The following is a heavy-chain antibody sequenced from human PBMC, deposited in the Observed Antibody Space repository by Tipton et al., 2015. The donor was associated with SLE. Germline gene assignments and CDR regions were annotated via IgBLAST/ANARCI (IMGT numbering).Heavy chain of an antibody. D-gene: IGHD5-18*01. V-gene: IGHV4-4*09. J-gene: IGHJ4*02. Sequence: TLSLTCTVSGGSISSHYWSWIRQPAGKGLEWIAYIYTSGSGSTNYNPSLKSRVTISVDTSKNQLSLKLSSVTAADTAVYYCARLRGKHLWSAVDFWGQGTLVTVSS. CDR1: GGSISSHY. CDR2: IYTSGSGST. CDR3: ARLRGKHLWSAVDF.